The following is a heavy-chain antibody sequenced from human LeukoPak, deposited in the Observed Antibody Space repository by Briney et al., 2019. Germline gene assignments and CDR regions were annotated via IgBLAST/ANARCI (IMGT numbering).Heavy chain of an antibody. CDR3: AGDRYDFWSGYQGDFDY. J-gene: IGHJ4*02. Sequence: ASVKVSCKASGYTFTGCYMHWVRQAPGQGLEWMGRINPNSGGTNYAQKFQGRVTMTRDTSISTAYMELSRLRSDDTAVYYCAGDRYDFWSGYQGDFDYWGQGTLVTVSS. CDR1: GYTFTGCY. CDR2: INPNSGGT. D-gene: IGHD3-3*01. V-gene: IGHV1-2*06.